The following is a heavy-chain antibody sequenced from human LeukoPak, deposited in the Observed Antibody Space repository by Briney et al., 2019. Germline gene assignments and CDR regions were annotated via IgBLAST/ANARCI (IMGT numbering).Heavy chain of an antibody. J-gene: IGHJ4*02. V-gene: IGHV4-39*01. CDR2: IYYSGST. Sequence: SETLSLTCTVSGGSISSSSYYWGWIRQPPGKGLEWIGSIYYSGSTSYNPSLKSRVTISVDTSKNQFSLKLSSVTAADTAVYYCARLPTITFFDYWGQGTLVTVSS. CDR1: GGSISSSSYY. D-gene: IGHD5-12*01. CDR3: ARLPTITFFDY.